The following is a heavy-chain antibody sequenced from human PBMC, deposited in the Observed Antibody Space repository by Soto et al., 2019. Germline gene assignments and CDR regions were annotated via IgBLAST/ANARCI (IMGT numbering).Heavy chain of an antibody. V-gene: IGHV1-18*04. J-gene: IGHJ6*02. CDR2: ISAYNGNT. D-gene: IGHD2-2*02. CDR3: ARRVVVVPAAIVATPTVSYGMDV. Sequence: ASGKVSCQASGYTFTSYGISWLRQPPWQGLDSTRSISAYNGNTNYAQKLQGRVTMTTDTSTSTAYMELRSLRSDDTAVYYCARRVVVVPAAIVATPTVSYGMDVWGQGTTVTVSS. CDR1: GYTFTSYG.